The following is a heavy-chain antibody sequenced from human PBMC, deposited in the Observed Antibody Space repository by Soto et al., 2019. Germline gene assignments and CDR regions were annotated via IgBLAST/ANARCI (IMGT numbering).Heavy chain of an antibody. CDR1: GGSVSSGSYY. CDR3: ASALWDYYDSSGYY. J-gene: IGHJ4*02. D-gene: IGHD3-22*01. CDR2: IYYSGST. V-gene: IGHV4-61*01. Sequence: PSETLSLTCTVSGGSVSSGSYYWSWIRQPPGKGLEWIGYIYYSGSTNYNPSLESRVTISVDTSKNQFSLKLSSVTAADTAVYYCASALWDYYDSSGYYWGQGTLVTVSS.